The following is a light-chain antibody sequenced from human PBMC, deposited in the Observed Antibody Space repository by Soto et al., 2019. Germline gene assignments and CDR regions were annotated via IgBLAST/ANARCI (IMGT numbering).Light chain of an antibody. J-gene: IGKJ5*01. CDR2: GAS. V-gene: IGKV3-20*01. CDR1: QSVSSSY. CDR3: QQYGNSPIT. Sequence: IGLTQSPATLSLSPGERATLSCRASQSVSSSYLAWYQQKPGQAPRLLIYGASSRATGIPDRFSGSGSGTDFTLTISRLEPEDFAVYYCQQYGNSPITFGQGTRLEIK.